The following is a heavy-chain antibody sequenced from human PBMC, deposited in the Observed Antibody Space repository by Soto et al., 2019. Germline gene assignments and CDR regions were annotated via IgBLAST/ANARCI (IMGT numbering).Heavy chain of an antibody. D-gene: IGHD2-15*01. Sequence: QITLKESGPTLVKPTQTLTLTCTFSGFSLSTSGVGVGWIRQPPGKALEWLALIYWDDDKRYSPSLKSRLTNTQXTXXXQXXLTMTNMDPVDTATYYCAHRPSYCSGGTCYSGFDYWGQGTLVTVSS. CDR1: GFSLSTSGVG. CDR3: AHRPSYCSGGTCYSGFDY. J-gene: IGHJ4*02. CDR2: IYWDDDK. V-gene: IGHV2-5*02.